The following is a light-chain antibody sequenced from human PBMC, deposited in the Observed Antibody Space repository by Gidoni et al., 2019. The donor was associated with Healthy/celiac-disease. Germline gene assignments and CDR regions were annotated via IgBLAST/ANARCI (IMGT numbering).Light chain of an antibody. CDR1: SSDVGSSNL. CDR3: CSYAGSSTVV. CDR2: EGS. Sequence: QSALTQPASVSGTAGQSITISCTGTSSDVGSSNLVSWYQQHPGKAPKLMIYEGSKRPSGVSNRFSGSKSGNTASLTISGLQAEDEADYYCCSYAGSSTVVFGGGTKLTVL. J-gene: IGLJ2*01. V-gene: IGLV2-23*01.